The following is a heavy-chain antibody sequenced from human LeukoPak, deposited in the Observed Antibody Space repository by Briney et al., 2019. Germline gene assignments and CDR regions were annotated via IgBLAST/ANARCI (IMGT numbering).Heavy chain of an antibody. CDR2: IRSKANSYAT. Sequence: GGSLRLSCAASGFTFSGSAMHWVRQASGKGLEWVGRIRSKANSYATAYAALVKGRFTISRDDSKNTLYLQMNSLRAEDTAVYYCAKTGYCSSTSCYLYYFDYWGQGTLVTVSS. CDR3: AKTGYCSSTSCYLYYFDY. V-gene: IGHV3-73*01. CDR1: GFTFSGSA. D-gene: IGHD2-2*01. J-gene: IGHJ4*02.